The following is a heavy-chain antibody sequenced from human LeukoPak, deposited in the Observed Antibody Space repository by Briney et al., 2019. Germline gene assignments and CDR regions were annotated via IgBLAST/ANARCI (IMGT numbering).Heavy chain of an antibody. CDR2: IYYSGST. V-gene: IGHV4-39*06. CDR1: GGSISSSSYY. D-gene: IGHD6-6*01. CDR3: ARTYSSSSFFAGPFDY. J-gene: IGHJ4*02. Sequence: PSETLSLTCTVSGGSISSSSYYWGWIRQPPGKGLEWIGSIYYSGSTYYNPSLKSRVTISVDTSKNQFPLKLSSVTAADTAVYYCARTYSSSSFFAGPFDYWGQGTLVTVSS.